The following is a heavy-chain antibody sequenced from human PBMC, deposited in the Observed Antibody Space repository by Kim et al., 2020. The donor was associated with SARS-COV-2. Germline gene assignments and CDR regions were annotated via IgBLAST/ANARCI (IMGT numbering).Heavy chain of an antibody. Sequence: GGSLRLSCAASGFTFRNYRMHWVRQAPGKGLEWVAVISEDGSERYYPDSVRGRFTISRDNSKNTLDLHMNDVSVEDTAMYYCAKIAVTGTGGPFDSWGQGTLVIVSS. D-gene: IGHD6-19*01. CDR1: GFTFRNYR. CDR2: ISEDGSER. V-gene: IGHV3-30-3*01. CDR3: AKIAVTGTGGPFDS. J-gene: IGHJ4*02.